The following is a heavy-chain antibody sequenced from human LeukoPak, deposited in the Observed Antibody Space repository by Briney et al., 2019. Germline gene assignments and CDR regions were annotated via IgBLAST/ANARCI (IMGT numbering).Heavy chain of an antibody. J-gene: IGHJ4*02. Sequence: PGGSLRLSCAASGFIFSNYAKSWVRQAPGKGLEWVSAITGSGGNTYSADSVKGQFTISRDNSKNTLSLQMNSLRAEDTAVYYCAKASRQSSGWYFDYWGQGTLVTVSS. CDR2: ITGSGGNT. V-gene: IGHV3-23*01. CDR1: GFIFSNYA. CDR3: AKASRQSSGWYFDY. D-gene: IGHD6-25*01.